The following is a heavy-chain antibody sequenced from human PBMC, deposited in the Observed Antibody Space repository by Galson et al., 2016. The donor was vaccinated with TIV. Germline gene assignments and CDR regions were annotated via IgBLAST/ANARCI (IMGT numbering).Heavy chain of an antibody. Sequence: SLRLSCAAFGFTFSRYGMHWVRQVPGKGLEWVAVIWYDGSKEYYVDSVKGRFTISRDNSKSTLYLRMSSLRADDTGVYYCARDSATENPGKNYYYYSGMNVWGQGTTITVAS. CDR3: ARDSATENPGKNYYYYSGMNV. CDR1: GFTFSRYG. D-gene: IGHD5-24*01. V-gene: IGHV3-33*01. J-gene: IGHJ6*02. CDR2: IWYDGSKE.